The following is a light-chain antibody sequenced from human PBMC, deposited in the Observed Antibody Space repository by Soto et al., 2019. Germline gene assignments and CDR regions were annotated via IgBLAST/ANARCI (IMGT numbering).Light chain of an antibody. CDR1: DSDVGLYNY. Sequence: QSVLTQPASVSGSPGQSITISCTGTDSDVGLYNYVSWYQQSPGKAPKLVISEVSNRPSGVSNRFSGSKAGTTASLTISGLQPEDEAHYYCSAFSESNNLVFGTGTKLTV. V-gene: IGLV2-14*01. CDR3: SAFSESNNLV. J-gene: IGLJ1*01. CDR2: EVS.